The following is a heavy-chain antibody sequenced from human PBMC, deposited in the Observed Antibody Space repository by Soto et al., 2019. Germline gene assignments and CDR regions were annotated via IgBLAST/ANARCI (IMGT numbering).Heavy chain of an antibody. CDR1: GYSVTRHF. D-gene: IGHD2-15*01. J-gene: IGHJ4*02. V-gene: IGHV1-46*01. Sequence: ASVKVSCKASGYSVTRHFLHWVRQAPGQGLEWMGLINPSGGSTTYSQKFRGRVTMTRDTSTSTVYMELSSLRSDDTAVYFCARTLSGGSYTDSRLDFWGQGTLVTVSS. CDR3: ARTLSGGSYTDSRLDF. CDR2: INPSGGST.